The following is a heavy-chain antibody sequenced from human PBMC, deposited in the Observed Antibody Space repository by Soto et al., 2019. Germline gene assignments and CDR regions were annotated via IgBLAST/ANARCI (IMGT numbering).Heavy chain of an antibody. D-gene: IGHD2-15*01. J-gene: IGHJ4*02. V-gene: IGHV4-59*02. CDR1: GGSVSSYY. CDR3: AREGFVCSGGSCYCNYFDY. CDR2: IYYSGST. Sequence: SETLSLTCTVSGGSVSSYYWSWIRQPPGKGLEWIGYIYYSGSTNYNPSLKSRVTISVDTSKNQFSLKLSSVTAADTAVYYCAREGFVCSGGSCYCNYFDYWGQGTLVTVSS.